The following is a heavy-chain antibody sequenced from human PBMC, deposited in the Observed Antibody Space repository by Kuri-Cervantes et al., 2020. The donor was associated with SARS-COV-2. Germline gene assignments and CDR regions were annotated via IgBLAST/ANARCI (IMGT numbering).Heavy chain of an antibody. CDR1: GYSFTSFG. J-gene: IGHJ6*02. CDR3: ARLDAVVYFGMDV. CDR2: ISAFNGNT. D-gene: IGHD5-18*01. V-gene: IGHV1-18*01. Sequence: ASVKVSCKASGYSFTSFGITWVRQAPGQGLEWMGWISAFNGNTNYAQKFRDRVALTTDTSTSIAYMELRTLRSDDTAVYYCARLDAVVYFGMDVWGQGTTVTSP.